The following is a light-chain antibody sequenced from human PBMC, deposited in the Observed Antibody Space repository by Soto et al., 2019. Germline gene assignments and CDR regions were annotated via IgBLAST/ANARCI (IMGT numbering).Light chain of an antibody. V-gene: IGLV4-60*02. CDR1: SGHSSYI. CDR3: ETWDSNTRV. Sequence: QPVLTQSSSASASLGSSVKLTCTLRSGHSSYIIAWHQQQPGKAPRYLMKLEGSGSYNKGSGVPDRLSGSRSGADRYLTISNLQFEDEADYYGETWDSNTRVFGAGTKVTVL. CDR2: LEGSGSY. J-gene: IGLJ3*02.